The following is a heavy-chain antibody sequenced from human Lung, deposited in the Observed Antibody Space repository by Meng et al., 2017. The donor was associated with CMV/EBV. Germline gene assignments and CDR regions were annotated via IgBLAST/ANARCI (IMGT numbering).Heavy chain of an antibody. J-gene: IGHJ4*02. CDR2: MYSGGSST. CDR1: GFTFSRYG. V-gene: IGHV3-23*03. D-gene: IGHD2-2*01. CDR3: AKCSSTSCRYVDD. Sequence: GGSLRLSCAASGFTFSRYGMSWVRQAPGKGLEWVSVMYSGGSSTFYADSVQGRFTISRDESKNTLYLQMNSLRAEDTALYYCAKCSSTSCRYVDDWGQGXLVTVSS.